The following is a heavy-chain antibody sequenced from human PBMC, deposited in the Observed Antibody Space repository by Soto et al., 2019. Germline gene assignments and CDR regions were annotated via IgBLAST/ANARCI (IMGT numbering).Heavy chain of an antibody. CDR1: GYSFTSYW. V-gene: IGHV5-10-1*01. CDR2: VDPSDSYT. J-gene: IGHJ4*02. D-gene: IGHD1-26*01. CDR3: ARLEGATVNLGL. Sequence: GESLKISCKGSGYSFTSYWISWVRQMPGKGLEWMGRVDPSDSYTNYSPSFQGHVTISADKSISTAYLQWSSLKASDTAMYYCARLEGATVNLGLWGQGTLVTVSS.